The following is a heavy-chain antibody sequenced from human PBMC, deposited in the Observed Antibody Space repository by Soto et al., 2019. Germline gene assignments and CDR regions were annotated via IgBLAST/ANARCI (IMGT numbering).Heavy chain of an antibody. J-gene: IGHJ2*01. CDR3: VRLRGCTQGVSYVSEFLLNRTSDL. CDR1: GGKVSSSW. Sequence: SSGEGCGGKVSSSWWWWDRQKTGQGLEWMEFIYPGDSDTRYSPSFQGQVTISADKSIGTAYLQWSSLKASDTAIYYCVRLRGCTQGVSYVSEFLLNRTSDL. D-gene: IGHD2-8*01. CDR2: IYPGDSDT. V-gene: IGHV5-51*01.